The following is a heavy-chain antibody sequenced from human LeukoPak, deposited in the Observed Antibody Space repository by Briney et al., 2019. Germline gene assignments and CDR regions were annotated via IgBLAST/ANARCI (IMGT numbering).Heavy chain of an antibody. CDR2: INHSGST. CDR3: AGRIAAAGTHWFDP. Sequence: SETLSLTCAVYGGPFSGYYWSWIRQPPRKGLEWIGEINHSGSTNYNPSLKSRVTISVDTSKNQFSLKLSSVTAADTAVYYCAGRIAAAGTHWFDPWGQGTLVTVSS. V-gene: IGHV4-34*01. CDR1: GGPFSGYY. D-gene: IGHD6-13*01. J-gene: IGHJ5*02.